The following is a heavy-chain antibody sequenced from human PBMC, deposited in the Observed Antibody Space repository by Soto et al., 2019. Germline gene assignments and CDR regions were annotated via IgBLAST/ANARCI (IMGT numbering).Heavy chain of an antibody. Sequence: VASVKVSCKVSGYTLTELSMHWVRQAPGKGLEWMGGFDPEDGETIYAQKFQGRVTMTEDTSTDTAYMELSSLRSEDTAVYYCATSPPVGATTDAFDIWGQGTMVTVSS. CDR1: GYTLTELS. V-gene: IGHV1-24*01. CDR2: FDPEDGET. CDR3: ATSPPVGATTDAFDI. D-gene: IGHD1-26*01. J-gene: IGHJ3*02.